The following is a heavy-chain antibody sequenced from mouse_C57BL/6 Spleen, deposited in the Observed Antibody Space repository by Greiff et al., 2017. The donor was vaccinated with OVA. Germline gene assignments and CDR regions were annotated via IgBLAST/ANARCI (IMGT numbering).Heavy chain of an antibody. Sequence: QVQLQQSGAELVRPGTSVKVSCKASGYAFTNYLIEWVKQRPGQGLEWIGVINPGGGGTNYNEKFKGKATLTADKSSSTAYMQLSSLTSEDSAVYFCARARWGYAMDYWGQGTSVTVSS. CDR1: GYAFTNYL. CDR2: INPGGGGT. CDR3: ARARWGYAMDY. D-gene: IGHD2-3*01. V-gene: IGHV1-54*01. J-gene: IGHJ4*01.